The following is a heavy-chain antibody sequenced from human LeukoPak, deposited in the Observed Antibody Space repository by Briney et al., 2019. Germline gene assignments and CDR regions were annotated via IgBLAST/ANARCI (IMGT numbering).Heavy chain of an antibody. CDR2: IIPIFGTA. CDR3: AKPGWYDYYYYMDV. D-gene: IGHD6-19*01. Sequence: SVKVSCKASGGIFSSYAISWVRQAPGQGLEWMGGIIPIFGTANYAQKFQGRVTITADKSTSTAYMELSSLRSEDTAVYYCAKPGWYDYYYYMDVWGKGTTVTISS. J-gene: IGHJ6*03. V-gene: IGHV1-69*06. CDR1: GGIFSSYA.